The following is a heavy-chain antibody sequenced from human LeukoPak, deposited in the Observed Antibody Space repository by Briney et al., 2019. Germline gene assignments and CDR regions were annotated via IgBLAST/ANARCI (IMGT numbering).Heavy chain of an antibody. V-gene: IGHV4-34*01. CDR3: ARDSDSGFQ. Sequence: PSETLSLTSTVSGGSFSFYFWHWIRQPPGEGLDWIGEIDNRGSTQYKPSLRSRGIISIDTSGNHFSLKLTSVTAADTAVYFCARDSDSGFQWGQGMLVTVSS. CDR2: IDNRGST. CDR1: GGSFSFYF. D-gene: IGHD3-16*01. J-gene: IGHJ4*02.